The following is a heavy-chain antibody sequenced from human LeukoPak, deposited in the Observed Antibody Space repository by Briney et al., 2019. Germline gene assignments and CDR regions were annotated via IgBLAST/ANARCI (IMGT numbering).Heavy chain of an antibody. CDR3: ARDLKRSAVPAAPPDY. J-gene: IGHJ4*02. V-gene: IGHV4-59*01. Sequence: WETLSLTCTVSGGSISRYYWSWIRQPPGKGLECIGYIYYSGSTNYNPSLKSRVTISVDTSKNQFSLTLSSVPAADTAVYYCARDLKRSAVPAAPPDYWGQGTLVTVSS. CDR1: GGSISRYY. D-gene: IGHD2-2*01. CDR2: IYYSGST.